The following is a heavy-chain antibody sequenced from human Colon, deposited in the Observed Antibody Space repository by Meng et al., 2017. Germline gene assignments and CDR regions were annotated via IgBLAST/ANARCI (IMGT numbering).Heavy chain of an antibody. V-gene: IGHV4-31*03. Sequence: SETLSLTCTVSGGSISSGGYYWSWIRQHPGTGLEWIGYIYYSGSTYYNPSLKSRVTISVDTSKNQFSLRLSSVTDADTAVYYCARGTSLQDAFDIWGQGTMVTVSS. CDR3: ARGTSLQDAFDI. J-gene: IGHJ3*02. CDR2: IYYSGST. D-gene: IGHD2-15*01. CDR1: GGSISSGGYY.